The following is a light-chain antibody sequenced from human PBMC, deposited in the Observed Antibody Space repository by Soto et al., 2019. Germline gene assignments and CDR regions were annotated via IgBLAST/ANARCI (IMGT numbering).Light chain of an antibody. CDR2: DAS. CDR3: QQRSNWHLYT. Sequence: EIVLTQSPATLSLSPGERATLSCRASQSVSSYLAWYQQKPGQAPRLLIYDASNRATGIPARFSGSGSGTDLTLTIRSLEPEDFAVYYCQQRSNWHLYTFGQGTKLEIK. V-gene: IGKV3-11*01. CDR1: QSVSSY. J-gene: IGKJ2*01.